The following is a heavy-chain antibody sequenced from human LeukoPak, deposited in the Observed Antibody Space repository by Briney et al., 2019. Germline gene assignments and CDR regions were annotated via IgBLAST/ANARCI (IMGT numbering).Heavy chain of an antibody. CDR2: INSDGSST. CDR1: GFTFSSYW. V-gene: IGHV3-74*01. CDR3: VRATTTLLYYGMDV. Sequence: GGSLRLSCAASGFTFSSYWMHWVRQAPVKGLVWVSRINSDGSSTSYVDSVKGRFTISRDNAKNTLYLQMNSLRAEDTAVYYCVRATTTLLYYGMDVWGQGTTVTVSS. D-gene: IGHD4-11*01. J-gene: IGHJ6*02.